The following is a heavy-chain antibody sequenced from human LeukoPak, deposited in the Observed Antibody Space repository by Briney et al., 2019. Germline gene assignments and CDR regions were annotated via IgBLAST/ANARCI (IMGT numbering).Heavy chain of an antibody. Sequence: SETLSLTCTVSGGSISSYYWSWIRQPAGKGLEWIGRIYTSGSTNYNPSLKSRVTMSVDTSKNQFSLKLSSVTAADTAVYYCARLGSGSSWFQFDYWGQGTLVTVSS. CDR3: ARLGSGSSWFQFDY. J-gene: IGHJ4*02. V-gene: IGHV4-4*07. CDR1: GGSISSYY. CDR2: IYTSGST. D-gene: IGHD6-13*01.